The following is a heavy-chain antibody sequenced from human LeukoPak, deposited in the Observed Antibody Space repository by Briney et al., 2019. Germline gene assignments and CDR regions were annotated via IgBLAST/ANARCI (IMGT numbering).Heavy chain of an antibody. J-gene: IGHJ5*02. CDR2: INTSNGNT. D-gene: IGHD5-18*01. V-gene: IGHV1-3*04. Sequence: ASVKVSCKASGYTFTSYTIHWVRQAPGQRLEWMGWINTSNGNTEYSQKFQGRVTVTTDTSASTAYMELSSLRSEHTAVYYCARCGYSDAWSCDHWGQGTLVTVSS. CDR1: GYTFTSYT. CDR3: ARCGYSDAWSCDH.